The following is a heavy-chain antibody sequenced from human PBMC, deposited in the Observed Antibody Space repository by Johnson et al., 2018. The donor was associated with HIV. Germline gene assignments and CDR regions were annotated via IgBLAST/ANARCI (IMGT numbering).Heavy chain of an antibody. V-gene: IGHV3-30-3*02. D-gene: IGHD1-1*01. J-gene: IGHJ3*02. CDR3: AKVGGTTSLRDAFDI. CDR1: GFTFSSYA. Sequence: QMLLVESGGGVVQPGRSLRLSCAASGFTFSSYAMHWVRQAPGKGLEWVAVISYDGSNKYYADSVKGRFTISRDNSKNTLYLQMNSLRAEDTAVYYCAKVGGTTSLRDAFDIWGQGTMVTVSS. CDR2: ISYDGSNK.